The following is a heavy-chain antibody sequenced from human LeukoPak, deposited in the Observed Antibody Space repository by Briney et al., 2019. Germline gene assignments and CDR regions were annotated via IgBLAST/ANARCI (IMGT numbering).Heavy chain of an antibody. CDR1: GFTFDDYA. D-gene: IGHD2-8*01. CDR2: ISWNSGSI. V-gene: IGHV3-9*01. Sequence: GRSLRLSCAASGFTFDDYAMHWVRQAPGKGLEWVSGISWNSGSIDYADSVKGRFTISRDNAKNSLYLQMNSLRVEDTALYYCAKDQLKYTNAQGRVFDIWGQGTMVTVSS. CDR3: AKDQLKYTNAQGRVFDI. J-gene: IGHJ3*02.